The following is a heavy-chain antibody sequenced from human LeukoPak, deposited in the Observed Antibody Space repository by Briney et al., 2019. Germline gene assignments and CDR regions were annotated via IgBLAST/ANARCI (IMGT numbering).Heavy chain of an antibody. Sequence: GASVKVSCKASGGTFNSYAISWVRQAPGQGLEWMGGITPLFGTANYAQEFQGRVTFTTDESASTAYMEVSSLRSEDTAVYYCASGSLGDGYGVGDYYQYMDVWGKGTTVTVSS. CDR1: GGTFNSYA. CDR3: ASGSLGDGYGVGDYYQYMDV. D-gene: IGHD5-24*01. V-gene: IGHV1-69*05. J-gene: IGHJ6*03. CDR2: ITPLFGTA.